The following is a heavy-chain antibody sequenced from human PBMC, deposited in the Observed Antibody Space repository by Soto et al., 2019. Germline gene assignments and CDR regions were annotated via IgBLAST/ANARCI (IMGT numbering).Heavy chain of an antibody. CDR2: TYYSGGT. J-gene: IGHJ4*02. CDR3: VRAGRSRYFDS. V-gene: IGHV4-39*01. Sequence: SETLSLTCTVSGASITSNNFYWGWVRQPPGKGLEWIAYTYYSGGTYYNPSLKSRVTISVDTSKNEFSLKLTSVAAADTAVYNCVRAGRSRYFDSWGLGILVTVSS. CDR1: GASITSNNFY. D-gene: IGHD3-10*01.